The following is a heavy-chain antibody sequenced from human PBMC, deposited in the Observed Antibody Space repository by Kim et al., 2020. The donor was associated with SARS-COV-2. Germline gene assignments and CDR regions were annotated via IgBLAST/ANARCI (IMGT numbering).Heavy chain of an antibody. CDR3: AREYWNDDDDKFFYGMDV. Sequence: ASVKVSCKASGYPLTSYYMHWMRQAPGQGLEWMGIVNPSGGSATHAQNFQGRVTMTRDTSTSTVFMELSSLRSEDTAVYYCAREYWNDDDDKFFYGMDVWGQGTTVTVSS. CDR1: GYPLTSYY. J-gene: IGHJ6*02. CDR2: VNPSGGSA. D-gene: IGHD1-1*01. V-gene: IGHV1-46*01.